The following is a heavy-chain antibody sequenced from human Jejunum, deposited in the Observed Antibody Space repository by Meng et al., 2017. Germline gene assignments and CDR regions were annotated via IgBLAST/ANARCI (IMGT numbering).Heavy chain of an antibody. CDR1: GGSVSSAGYQ. CDR3: ARDHMGSLDY. CDR2: AST. V-gene: IGHV4-61*08. J-gene: IGHJ4*02. Sequence: QVQLLESGPELVGPSEPLSLICSVSGGSVSSAGYQWSWIRQPPGKGLEWIGYASTNYNPSLKSRVTISVDTSKNQFSLRLTSVTAADTAVHYCARDHMGSLDYWGQGILVTVSS. D-gene: IGHD1-26*01.